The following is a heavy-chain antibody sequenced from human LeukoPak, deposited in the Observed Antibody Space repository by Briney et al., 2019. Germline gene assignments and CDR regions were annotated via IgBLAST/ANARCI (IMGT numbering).Heavy chain of an antibody. CDR1: GYTFTSYY. CDR2: INPSGGST. J-gene: IGHJ3*02. D-gene: IGHD1-7*01. CDR3: ARVSVGNWNYAGAFDI. V-gene: IGHV1-46*01. Sequence: ASVKVSCKASGYTFTSYYMHWVRQAPGQGLEWMGIINPSGGSTSYAQKFQGRVTMTRDTSTSTVYMELSSLRSEDTAVYYCARVSVGNWNYAGAFDIWGQGTMVTVSS.